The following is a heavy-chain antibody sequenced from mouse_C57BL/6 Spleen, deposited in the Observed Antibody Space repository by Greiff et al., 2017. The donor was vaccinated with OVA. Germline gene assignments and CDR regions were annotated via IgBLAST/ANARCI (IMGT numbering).Heavy chain of an antibody. CDR3: ARVLYSNHAMDY. J-gene: IGHJ4*01. CDR2: INYDGSST. V-gene: IGHV5-16*01. D-gene: IGHD2-5*01. CDR1: GFTFSDYY. Sequence: EVQLVESEGGLVQPGSSMKLSCTASGFTFSDYYMAWVRQVPEKGLEWVANINYDGSSTYYLDSLKSRFIISRDNAKNILYLQMSSLKSEDTATYYCARVLYSNHAMDYWGQGTSVTVSS.